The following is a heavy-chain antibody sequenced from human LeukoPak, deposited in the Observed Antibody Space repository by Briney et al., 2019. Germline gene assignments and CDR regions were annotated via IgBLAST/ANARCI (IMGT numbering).Heavy chain of an antibody. D-gene: IGHD3-10*01. Sequence: PGGSLRLSCAASGFTFSSYSMNWVRQAPGKGLEWISYIISTANAIYYADSVKGRFTISRDNARNSVYLQMNSLRAEDTAVYYCARGSSWSFDYWGQGILVTVSS. CDR1: GFTFSSYS. V-gene: IGHV3-48*01. CDR2: IISTANAI. CDR3: ARGSSWSFDY. J-gene: IGHJ4*02.